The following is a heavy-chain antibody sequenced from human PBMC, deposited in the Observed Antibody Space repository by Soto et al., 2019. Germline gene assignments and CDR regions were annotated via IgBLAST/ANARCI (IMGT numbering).Heavy chain of an antibody. Sequence: QVQLVQSGAEVKKPGASVKVSCKPSGYTFTSYDINWVRQAPGQGLEWMGWMSPNSGNTGYAQKFQGRVTMTRSTYISTAYRELSSLGSEDKPVYDYSRRPPNWGCVPWGQGTLVIVSS. D-gene: IGHD7-27*01. CDR2: MSPNSGNT. V-gene: IGHV1-8*01. J-gene: IGHJ5*02. CDR3: SRRPPNWGCVP. CDR1: GYTFTSYD.